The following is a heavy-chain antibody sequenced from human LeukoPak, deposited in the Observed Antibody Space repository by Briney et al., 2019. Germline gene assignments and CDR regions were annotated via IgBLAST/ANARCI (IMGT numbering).Heavy chain of an antibody. CDR1: GFTFSSYS. CDR3: ARDIRPRYCSGGSCYSGSYWYFDL. CDR2: ISSSSSYI. Sequence: GGSLRLSCAASGFTFSSYSMNWVRQAPGKGLEWVSSISSSSSYIYYADSVKGRFTISRDNAKNSLYLQMNSLRAEDTAVYYCARDIRPRYCSGGSCYSGSYWYFDLWGRGTLVTVSS. D-gene: IGHD2-15*01. V-gene: IGHV3-21*01. J-gene: IGHJ2*01.